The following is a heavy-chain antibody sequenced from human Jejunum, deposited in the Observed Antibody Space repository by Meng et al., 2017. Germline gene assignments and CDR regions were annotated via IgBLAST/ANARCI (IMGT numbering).Heavy chain of an antibody. J-gene: IGHJ4*02. D-gene: IGHD1-26*01. Sequence: SETLSLTCTVSGAFIRGSSYYWGWIRRTPAKGLEWIGSLYFGGSLYYNPSLKSQVTISVDTSKNQFSLNLTSVTAADTAVYYCARGASGTRPFDYWGQGILVTVSS. CDR3: ARGASGTRPFDY. CDR2: LYFGGSL. V-gene: IGHV4-39*07. CDR1: GAFIRGSSYY.